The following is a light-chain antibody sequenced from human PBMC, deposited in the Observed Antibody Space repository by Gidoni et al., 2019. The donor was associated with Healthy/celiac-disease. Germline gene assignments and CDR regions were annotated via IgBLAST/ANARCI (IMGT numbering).Light chain of an antibody. CDR2: GAS. CDR1: QSVSSNY. Sequence: IVFTQSPGTLSLSPGETATLSCRASQSVSSNYLDWYQQTPGQAPRLLIYGASSRATGIPDRFSGSGSGTDFTLTIKRLEPEDFAVYYCQQYGRSLWTFGQGTKVEIK. V-gene: IGKV3-20*01. CDR3: QQYGRSLWT. J-gene: IGKJ1*01.